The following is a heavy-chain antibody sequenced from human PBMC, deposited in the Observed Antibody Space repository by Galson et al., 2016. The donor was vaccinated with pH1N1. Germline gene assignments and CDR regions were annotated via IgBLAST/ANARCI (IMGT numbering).Heavy chain of an antibody. D-gene: IGHD4-23*01. V-gene: IGHV1-2*02. Sequence: SVKVSCKASGYTFTDYYIHWVRQAPGQGLEWMGWIRPNGSVADFAQTFQDRAIMTIDTSITTVYMELTRLRYDDTAMYYCARRGGYGGNSEGPDSWGQGTLVTVSS. CDR2: IRPNGSVA. CDR3: ARRGGYGGNSEGPDS. CDR1: GYTFTDYY. J-gene: IGHJ4*02.